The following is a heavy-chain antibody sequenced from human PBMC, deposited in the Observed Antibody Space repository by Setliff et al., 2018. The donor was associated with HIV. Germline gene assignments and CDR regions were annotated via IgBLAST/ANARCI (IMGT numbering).Heavy chain of an antibody. CDR2: IYYSGST. Sequence: SETLSLTCTVSGGSISSYYWSWIRQPPGKGLEWIGYIYYSGSTNYNPSLKSRVTISVDTSKDQFSLKLSSVTAADTAVYYCARRSGWSEDYWGQGTLVTVCS. V-gene: IGHV4-59*01. J-gene: IGHJ4*02. D-gene: IGHD6-19*01. CDR3: ARRSGWSEDY. CDR1: GGSISSYY.